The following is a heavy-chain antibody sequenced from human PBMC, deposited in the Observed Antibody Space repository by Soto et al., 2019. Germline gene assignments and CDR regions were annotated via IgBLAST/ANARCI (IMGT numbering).Heavy chain of an antibody. Sequence: GASVKVSCKASGYTFIGYYIHWVRQAPGQGLEWMGRINPNSGEVTYGETFQGRVTMTRDTSNNTAYMEMNSLRVEDTAVYFCASDRFRGSYYVRGITYYFESWGQGTPVTVSS. CDR3: ASDRFRGSYYVRGITYYFES. J-gene: IGHJ4*02. V-gene: IGHV1-2*06. CDR1: GYTFIGYY. CDR2: INPNSGEV. D-gene: IGHD1-26*01.